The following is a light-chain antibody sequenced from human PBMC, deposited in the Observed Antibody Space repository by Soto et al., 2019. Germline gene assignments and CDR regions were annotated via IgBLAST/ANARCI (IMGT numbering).Light chain of an antibody. J-gene: IGLJ1*01. CDR1: SSDVGGYNY. V-gene: IGLV2-11*01. CDR2: GVT. Sequence: QSALTQPRSVSGSPGQSVTISCTGTSSDVGGYNYVSWYQQHPGKAPKLMIYGVTKRPSGVPDRFSGSKSGNTASLTISGLQDEDEADYYCCSYAGNYIRVFGTGTKLTVL. CDR3: CSYAGNYIRV.